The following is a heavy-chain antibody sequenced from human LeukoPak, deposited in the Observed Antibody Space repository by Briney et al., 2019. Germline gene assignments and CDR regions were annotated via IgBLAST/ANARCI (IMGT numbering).Heavy chain of an antibody. CDR3: ARDPPARRNAFDI. CDR2: IYSGGST. D-gene: IGHD1-1*01. CDR1: GLTVSSKY. J-gene: IGHJ3*02. V-gene: IGHV3-53*01. Sequence: PGGSLRLSCAASGLTVSSKYMSSVRQAPGKGLEWVSGIYSGGSTYYVDSVKGRCTISKDHSKNTLYLQMNSLRAEDTAVDYCARDPPARRNAFDIWGQGTMVTVSS.